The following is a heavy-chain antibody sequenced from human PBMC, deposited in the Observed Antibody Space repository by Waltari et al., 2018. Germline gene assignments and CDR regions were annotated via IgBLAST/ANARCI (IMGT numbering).Heavy chain of an antibody. CDR3: AIAAAGTGWFDP. Sequence: QLQLQESGPGLVKPSETLSLTCTVSGGSISSSSYYWGWIRQPPGKGLEWIGSIYYSGSTYYTPSLKSRVTISVDTSKNQFSLKLSSVTAADTAVYYCAIAAAGTGWFDPWGQGTLVTVSS. J-gene: IGHJ5*02. V-gene: IGHV4-39*07. D-gene: IGHD6-13*01. CDR2: IYYSGST. CDR1: GGSISSSSYY.